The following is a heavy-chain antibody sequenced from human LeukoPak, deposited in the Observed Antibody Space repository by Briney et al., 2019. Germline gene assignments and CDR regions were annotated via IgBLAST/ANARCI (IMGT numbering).Heavy chain of an antibody. CDR3: ARGVLRLGELSLFPYNWFDP. V-gene: IGHV4-4*02. Sequence: SGTLSLTCAVSGGSLSSSNWWSWVRQPPGKGLEWIGEIYHSGSTNYNPSLKSRVTISVDKSKNQFSLKLSSVTAADTAVYYCARGVLRLGELSLFPYNWFDPWGQGTLVTVSS. J-gene: IGHJ5*02. D-gene: IGHD3-16*02. CDR2: IYHSGST. CDR1: GGSLSSSNW.